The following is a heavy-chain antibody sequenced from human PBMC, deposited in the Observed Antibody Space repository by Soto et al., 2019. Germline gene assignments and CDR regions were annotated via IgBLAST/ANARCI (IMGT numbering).Heavy chain of an antibody. D-gene: IGHD2-15*01. CDR3: AKDYGGSCDY. CDR1: GFTFSSYG. V-gene: IGHV3-30*18. Sequence: QVQLVESGGGVVQPGRSLRLSCAASGFTFSSYGMHWVRQAPGKGLEWVAVISYDGSNKYYADSVKGRFTISRDNSKNTLYLQMNSLRAEDTAVYYCAKDYGGSCDYWGQGTLVPVSS. J-gene: IGHJ4*02. CDR2: ISYDGSNK.